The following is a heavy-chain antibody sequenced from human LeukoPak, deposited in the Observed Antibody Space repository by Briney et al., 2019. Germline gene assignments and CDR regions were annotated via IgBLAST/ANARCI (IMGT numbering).Heavy chain of an antibody. D-gene: IGHD3-10*01. CDR2: ISSGSSTI. Sequence: PGGSLRLSCAASGFTFSSYSMNWVRQAPGKGLGWVSYISSGSSTIYYADSVKGRFTISRDNAKNSLYLQMNSLRAEDTAVYYCATPGRGNAFDIWGQGTMVTVSS. CDR1: GFTFSSYS. CDR3: ATPGRGNAFDI. J-gene: IGHJ3*02. V-gene: IGHV3-48*04.